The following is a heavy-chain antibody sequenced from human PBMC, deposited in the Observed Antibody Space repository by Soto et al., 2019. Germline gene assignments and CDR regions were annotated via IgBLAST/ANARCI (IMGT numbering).Heavy chain of an antibody. CDR1: GFTFSSYA. J-gene: IGHJ5*02. Sequence: EVQLLESGGGLVQPGGSLRLSCAASGFTFSSYAMSWVRQAPGKGLEWVSAISGSGGSTYYADSVKGRFTISRDNSKKSVYVPMNSLRAEDTAVYYCAKDPLNIAARLDWFDPWGQGTLVTVSS. CDR3: AKDPLNIAARLDWFDP. CDR2: ISGSGGST. D-gene: IGHD6-6*01. V-gene: IGHV3-23*01.